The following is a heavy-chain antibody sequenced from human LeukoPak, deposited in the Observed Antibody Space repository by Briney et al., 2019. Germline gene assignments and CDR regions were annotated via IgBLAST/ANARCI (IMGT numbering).Heavy chain of an antibody. CDR3: ARDGELTGDKAFDY. CDR1: GYTFTVYY. CDR2: INPNSGGT. J-gene: IGHJ4*02. D-gene: IGHD7-27*01. Sequence: GASVKVSCTASGYTFTVYYMHWVRQAPGQGLEWMGWINPNSGGTNYAQKFQGRVTMTRDTSISTAYMELSRLRSDDTAVYYCARDGELTGDKAFDYWGQGTLVTVSS. V-gene: IGHV1-2*02.